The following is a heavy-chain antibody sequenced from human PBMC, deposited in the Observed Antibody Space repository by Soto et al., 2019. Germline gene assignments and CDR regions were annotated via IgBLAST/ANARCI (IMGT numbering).Heavy chain of an antibody. CDR3: AKDTLYYDFWSGYYSYFDY. CDR1: GFTFSSYA. D-gene: IGHD3-3*01. V-gene: IGHV3-23*01. J-gene: IGHJ4*02. Sequence: PGGSLRLSCAASGFTFSSYAMSWVRQAPGKGLEWVSAISGSGGSTYYADSVKGRFTISRDNSKNTLYLQMNSLRAEDTAVYYCAKDTLYYDFWSGYYSYFDYWGQGTLVTVSS. CDR2: ISGSGGST.